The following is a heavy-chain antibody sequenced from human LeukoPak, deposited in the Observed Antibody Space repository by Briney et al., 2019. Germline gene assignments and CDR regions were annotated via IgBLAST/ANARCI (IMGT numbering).Heavy chain of an antibody. V-gene: IGHV3-23*01. CDR3: ARLGSIAAAGTVDY. Sequence: GGSLRLSCAASGFTFSSYAMSWVRQAPGKGLEWVSAISGSGGSTYYADSVKGRFTISRDNSKNTLYLQMNSLRAEDTAVYYCARLGSIAAAGTVDYWGQGTLVTVSS. D-gene: IGHD6-13*01. CDR1: GFTFSSYA. CDR2: ISGSGGST. J-gene: IGHJ4*02.